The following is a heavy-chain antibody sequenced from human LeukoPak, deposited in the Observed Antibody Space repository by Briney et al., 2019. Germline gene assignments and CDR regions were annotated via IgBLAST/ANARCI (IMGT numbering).Heavy chain of an antibody. CDR1: GYTFTSYG. J-gene: IGHJ1*01. Sequence: ASVKVSCKASGYTFTSYGISWVRQAPGQGLEWLGWISTYNGNTHYAQKLQGRVTMTTDTSTTTAYMELRSLRSEDTAVYYCATHSRGYYYVNPLWQDWGQGTLVIVSS. CDR2: ISTYNGNT. D-gene: IGHD3-22*01. V-gene: IGHV1-18*01. CDR3: ATHSRGYYYVNPLWQD.